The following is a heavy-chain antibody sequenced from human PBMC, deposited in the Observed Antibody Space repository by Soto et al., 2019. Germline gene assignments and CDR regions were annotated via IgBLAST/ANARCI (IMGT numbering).Heavy chain of an antibody. D-gene: IGHD3-3*01. J-gene: IGHJ4*02. V-gene: IGHV1-24*01. CDR3: ATGLVALRFLEWLLLEN. CDR2: FDPEDGET. Sequence: GASVKLSCKVSGYTLAELSMHCVLQAPGKRLEWMGGFDPEDGETIYAQKFQGRVTMTEDTSTDTAYMELSSLRSEDTAVYYCATGLVALRFLEWLLLENWGQGTLVTVSS. CDR1: GYTLAELS.